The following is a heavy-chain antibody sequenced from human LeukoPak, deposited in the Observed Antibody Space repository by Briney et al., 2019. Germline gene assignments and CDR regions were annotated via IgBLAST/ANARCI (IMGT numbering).Heavy chain of an antibody. CDR2: IYYSGST. CDR3: ARGYSTYYDFEYYMDV. J-gene: IGHJ6*03. Sequence: SETLSPTCTVSGGSISSYYWSWIRQPPGKGLEWIGYIYYSGSTNYNPSLKSRVTISVDTSKNQFSLKLSSVTAADTAVYYCARGYSTYYDFEYYMDVWGKGTTVTVSS. V-gene: IGHV4-59*01. CDR1: GGSISSYY. D-gene: IGHD3-3*01.